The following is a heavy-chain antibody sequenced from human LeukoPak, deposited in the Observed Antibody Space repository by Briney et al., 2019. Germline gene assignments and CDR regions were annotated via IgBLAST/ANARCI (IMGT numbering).Heavy chain of an antibody. Sequence: PSETLSLTCTVSGGSISSYYWSCSRQPPGKGLERICRIYTSGSTNYNPSLKYRLTMSVDTSKHQFSLKLSSLTAAATDLYYCAMITREAYCSSTSCYTIPDGMDVWGQGTTVTVSS. CDR2: IYTSGST. J-gene: IGHJ6*02. V-gene: IGHV4-4*07. CDR3: AMITREAYCSSTSCYTIPDGMDV. CDR1: GGSISSYY. D-gene: IGHD2-2*02.